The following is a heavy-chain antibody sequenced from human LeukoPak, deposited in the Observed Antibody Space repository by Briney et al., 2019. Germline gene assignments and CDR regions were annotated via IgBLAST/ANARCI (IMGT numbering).Heavy chain of an antibody. CDR2: IRYDGSNK. CDR3: AKVRTSYAQDAFDI. J-gene: IGHJ3*02. V-gene: IGHV3-30*02. D-gene: IGHD1-26*01. CDR1: GFTFRSYG. Sequence: PGGSLRLSCAASGFTFRSYGMHWVRQAPGKGLERVAFIRYDGSNKYYADSVKGRFTISRDNSKNTLYLQMNSLRAEDTAVYYCAKVRTSYAQDAFDIWGQGTMVTVSS.